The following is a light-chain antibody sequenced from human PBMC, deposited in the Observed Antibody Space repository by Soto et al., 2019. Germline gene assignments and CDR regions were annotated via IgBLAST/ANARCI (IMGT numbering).Light chain of an antibody. CDR1: QNINNY. Sequence: SSVRASVKDRVTITCQASQNINNYLNWYQQKPGRAPKLLIYDASNLEAGVPSRFRVTGSGTDFTFKFGSLQPEDRDTYYGQQLYSFPLTFGGGTKVDIK. J-gene: IGKJ4*01. CDR3: QQLYSFPLT. V-gene: IGKV1-33*01. CDR2: DAS.